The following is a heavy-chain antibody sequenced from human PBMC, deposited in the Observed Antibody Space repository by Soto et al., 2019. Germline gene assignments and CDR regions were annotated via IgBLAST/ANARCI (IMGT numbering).Heavy chain of an antibody. D-gene: IGHD2-15*01. V-gene: IGHV4-39*01. Sequence: SETLSLTCTVSGGSIYRSGYYWGWIRQPPGRGLEWIGNIDYNGVTYSNPSLKSRVTISRDTSKNQFSLKLTSVTAADTALYYCGKVLVGATGRTDSDSWGPGTLVTVS. J-gene: IGHJ4*02. CDR3: GKVLVGATGRTDSDS. CDR2: IDYNGVT. CDR1: GGSIYRSGYY.